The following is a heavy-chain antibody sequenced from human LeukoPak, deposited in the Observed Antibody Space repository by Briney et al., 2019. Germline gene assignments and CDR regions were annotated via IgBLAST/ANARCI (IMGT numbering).Heavy chain of an antibody. CDR3: TTDGSTTLSNTFDY. Sequence: PGGSLRLSCAASGFTFSDAWMNWVRLAPGKGLEWVGRIKSRNRGETVDYATPVKGRFTISRDDSKTTVYLQMNSLKTEDTAIYYCTTDGSTTLSNTFDYWGQGTLVTVSS. J-gene: IGHJ4*02. V-gene: IGHV3-15*01. D-gene: IGHD1-26*01. CDR2: IKSRNRGETV. CDR1: GFTFSDAW.